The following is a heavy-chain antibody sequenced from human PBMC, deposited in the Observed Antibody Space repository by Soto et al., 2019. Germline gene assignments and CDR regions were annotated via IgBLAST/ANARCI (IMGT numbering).Heavy chain of an antibody. Sequence: PSVTLSLTCTVSGGSISSYYWSWIRQPPGKGLEWIGYIYYSGSTNYNPSLKSRVTISVDTSKNQFSLKLSSVTAADTAVYYCARAPRGNYGYPSYFDYWGQGTLVTVSS. CDR3: ARAPRGNYGYPSYFDY. J-gene: IGHJ4*02. CDR2: IYYSGST. V-gene: IGHV4-59*01. CDR1: GGSISSYY. D-gene: IGHD3-10*01.